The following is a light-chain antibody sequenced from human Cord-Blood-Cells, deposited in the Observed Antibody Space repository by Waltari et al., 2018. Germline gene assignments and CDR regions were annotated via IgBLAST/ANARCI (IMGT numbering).Light chain of an antibody. CDR3: CSYAGSSTFV. Sequence: QSALTQPASVSGSPGQSITISCTGTSIYAGSYTLVSWYQQHPGKAPKLMIYEGSKRPSGVSNRFSGSKSGNTASLTISGLQAEDEADYYCCSYAGSSTFVFGGGTELTVL. J-gene: IGLJ2*01. CDR1: SIYAGSYTL. V-gene: IGLV2-23*03. CDR2: EGS.